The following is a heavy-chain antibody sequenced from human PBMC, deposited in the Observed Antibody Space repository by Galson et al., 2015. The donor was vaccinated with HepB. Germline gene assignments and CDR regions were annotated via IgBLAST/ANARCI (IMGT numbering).Heavy chain of an antibody. CDR1: GYTFTSYD. D-gene: IGHD3-22*01. CDR2: MNPNSGNT. CDR3: AKGGAYYYDSSGYYFDY. Sequence: SVKVSCKASGYTFTSYDINWVRQATGQGLEWMGWMNPNSGNTGYAQKFQGRVTMTRNTSISTAYMELSSLRSEDTAVYYCAKGGAYYYDSSGYYFDYWGQGTLVTVSS. V-gene: IGHV1-8*01. J-gene: IGHJ4*02.